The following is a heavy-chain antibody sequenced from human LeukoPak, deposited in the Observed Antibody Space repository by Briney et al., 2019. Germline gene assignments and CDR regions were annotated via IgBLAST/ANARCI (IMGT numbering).Heavy chain of an antibody. CDR3: ARVGTTHY. J-gene: IGHJ4*02. V-gene: IGHV1-69*04. Sequence: SGKVSCKASGGTFSNCGFNLVRQAPGQGLEWMGRIVHIAGIENYAQNFQGRLTIIADESTNTVYMELSSLRSDDTDVYYCARVGTTHYWGQGTLVTVSS. CDR2: IVHIAGIE. CDR1: GGTFSNCG. D-gene: IGHD1-1*01.